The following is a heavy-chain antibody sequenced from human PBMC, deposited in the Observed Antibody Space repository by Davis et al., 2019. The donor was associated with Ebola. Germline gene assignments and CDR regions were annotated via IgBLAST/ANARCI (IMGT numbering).Heavy chain of an antibody. J-gene: IGHJ4*02. V-gene: IGHV1-69*13. D-gene: IGHD1-26*01. CDR2: IIPIFGTA. CDR1: GGTFSSYA. CDR3: ARDLWGGSYYFDY. Sequence: SVKVSCKASGGTFSSYAISWVRQAPGQGLEWMGGIIPIFGTANYAQKFQGRVTITADESTSTAYMELSSLRSEDTAVYYCARDLWGGSYYFDYWGQGTLVTVSS.